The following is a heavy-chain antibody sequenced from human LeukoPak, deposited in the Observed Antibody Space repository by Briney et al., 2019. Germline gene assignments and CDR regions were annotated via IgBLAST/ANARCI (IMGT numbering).Heavy chain of an antibody. D-gene: IGHD2-8*01. CDR2: ISYDGSNK. CDR3: ARGFRNGPFDC. Sequence: GGSLRLSCAASGFTFSSYAMHWVRQAPGKGLEWVAVISYDGSNKYYADSVKGRFTISRDNAKNSHFLQMNSLRVEDTALYYCARGFRNGPFDCWGQGTLVTVSS. J-gene: IGHJ4*02. CDR1: GFTFSSYA. V-gene: IGHV3-30*07.